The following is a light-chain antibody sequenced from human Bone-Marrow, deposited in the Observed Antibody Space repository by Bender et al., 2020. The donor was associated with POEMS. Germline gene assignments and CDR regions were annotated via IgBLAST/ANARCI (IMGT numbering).Light chain of an antibody. J-gene: IGLJ3*02. CDR2: EVT. CDR3: CSYATTTTWA. CDR1: SSDVGDYTA. Sequence: QSALTQPPSASGSPGQSVTISCTGTSSDVGDYTAVSWYQQHPGKAPKLMIYEVTKRPSGVSDRFSGSKSGNTASLTISGLQPEDGADYHCCSYATTTTWAFGGGTKVTVL. V-gene: IGLV2-8*01.